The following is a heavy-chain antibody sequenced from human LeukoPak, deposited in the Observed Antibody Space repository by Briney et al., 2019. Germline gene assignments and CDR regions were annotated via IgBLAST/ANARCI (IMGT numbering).Heavy chain of an antibody. CDR2: IYYSGST. D-gene: IGHD2-2*01. CDR1: GGSFSGYY. Sequence: SETLSLTCAVYGGSFSGYYWGWIRQPPGKGLEWTGSIYYSGSTYYNPSLKSRVTISVDTSKSQFSLKLSSVTAADTAVYYCARQLGYCSSTSCYADKVDYWGQGTLVTVSS. J-gene: IGHJ4*02. CDR3: ARQLGYCSSTSCYADKVDY. V-gene: IGHV4-39*01.